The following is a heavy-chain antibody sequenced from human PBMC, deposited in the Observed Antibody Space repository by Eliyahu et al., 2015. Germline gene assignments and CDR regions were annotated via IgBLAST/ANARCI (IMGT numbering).Heavy chain of an antibody. J-gene: IGHJ6*04. CDR2: ISYNSAAT. CDR3: AKSHYGTGGCPYYLDV. V-gene: IGHV3-23*01. Sequence: EVQLLESGGALVQPEGSLRLSCAASGFXFSSFAMRWVRQAPGKGLEWVAAISYNSAATYYSDPVKGRFTISRDNSRNTLFLQMNSLRVEDTAVYFCAKSHYGTGGCPYYLDVWGKGTTVTVSS. CDR1: GFXFSSFA. D-gene: IGHD2-8*02.